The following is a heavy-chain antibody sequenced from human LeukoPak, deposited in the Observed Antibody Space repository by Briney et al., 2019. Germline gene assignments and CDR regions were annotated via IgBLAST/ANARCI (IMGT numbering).Heavy chain of an antibody. CDR1: GFTLGSYW. D-gene: IGHD6-19*01. CDR3: TRDLSAVDGTGN. V-gene: IGHV3-7*04. Sequence: PGGSLRLSCAASGFTLGSYWMGWARQAPGKGLEWVANIRQDGGDKYYVDSVKGRFTISRDNAKNSLYLQMNSLRVEDTAVYYCTRDLSAVDGTGNWGQGTLVTVSS. CDR2: IRQDGGDK. J-gene: IGHJ4*02.